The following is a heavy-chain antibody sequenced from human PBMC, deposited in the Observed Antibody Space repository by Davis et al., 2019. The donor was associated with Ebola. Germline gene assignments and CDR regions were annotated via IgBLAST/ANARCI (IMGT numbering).Heavy chain of an antibody. CDR3: ATGVTVTTFYYYGMDV. CDR2: INAGNGNT. J-gene: IGHJ6*02. V-gene: IGHV1-3*01. Sequence: SVKVSCKASGYIFTSYAIHWVRQAPGQRLEWMGWINAGNGNTKYSQKFQGRVTITRDTSASTAYMELSSLRSEDTAVYYCATGVTVTTFYYYGMDVWGQGTTVTVSS. CDR1: GYIFTSYA. D-gene: IGHD4-17*01.